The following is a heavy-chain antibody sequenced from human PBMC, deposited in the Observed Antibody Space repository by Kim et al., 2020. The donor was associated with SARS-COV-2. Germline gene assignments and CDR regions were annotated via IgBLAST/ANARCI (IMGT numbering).Heavy chain of an antibody. CDR2: INRGGST. Sequence: SETLSLTCAVYGGSFSGYYWTWIRQPPGKGLEWIGEINRGGSTNYNPSLKSRVTISVDTSKNLLSLKLSSVTAADTALYYCAVDTAMVGYYYGVDVWGQGTTVTVSS. CDR1: GGSFSGYY. J-gene: IGHJ6*02. D-gene: IGHD5-18*01. V-gene: IGHV4-34*01. CDR3: AVDTAMVGYYYGVDV.